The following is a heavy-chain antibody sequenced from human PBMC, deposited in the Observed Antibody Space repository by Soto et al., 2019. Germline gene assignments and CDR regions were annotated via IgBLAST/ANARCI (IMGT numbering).Heavy chain of an antibody. Sequence: QVQLVESGGGVVQPGRSLRLSCAASGFTFSSYGMHWVRQAPGKGLEWVAVIWYDGSNKYYADSVKGRFTISRDNSKNTLYLQMNSLRAEDTAVYYCARIPPPARQGYYYGMDVWGQGTTVTVSS. J-gene: IGHJ6*02. CDR3: ARIPPPARQGYYYGMDV. CDR1: GFTFSSYG. V-gene: IGHV3-33*01. CDR2: IWYDGSNK.